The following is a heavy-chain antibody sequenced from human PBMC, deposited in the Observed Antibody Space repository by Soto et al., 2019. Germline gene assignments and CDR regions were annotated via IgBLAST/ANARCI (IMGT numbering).Heavy chain of an antibody. CDR2: TNPNSGNT. CDR1: GYTFTSYD. V-gene: IGHV1-8*01. Sequence: GASVKVSCKASGYTFTSYDINWVRQATGQGLEWMGWTNPNSGNTGYAQKFQGRVTMTRNTSISTAYMELSSLRSEDTAVYYCARMTTAGYYYYYYGMDVWGQGTTVTVSS. CDR3: ARMTTAGYYYYYYGMDV. J-gene: IGHJ6*02. D-gene: IGHD4-17*01.